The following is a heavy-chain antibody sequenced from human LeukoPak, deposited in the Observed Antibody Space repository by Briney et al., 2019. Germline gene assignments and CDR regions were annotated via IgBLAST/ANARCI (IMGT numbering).Heavy chain of an antibody. Sequence: PGGSLRLSCAASGFTFSSYWMSWVRQAPGKGLEWVANIKQEGSEKYYVDSVKGRFTISRDNAKNSLYLQMNSLRAEDTAVYYCARDRDYDFWSGYTYYFDYWGQGTLVTVSS. J-gene: IGHJ4*02. CDR3: ARDRDYDFWSGYTYYFDY. D-gene: IGHD3-3*01. CDR1: GFTFSSYW. CDR2: IKQEGSEK. V-gene: IGHV3-7*01.